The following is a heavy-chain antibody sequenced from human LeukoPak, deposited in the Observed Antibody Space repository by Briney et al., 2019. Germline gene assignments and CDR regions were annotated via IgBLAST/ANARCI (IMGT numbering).Heavy chain of an antibody. V-gene: IGHV3-30*04. CDR1: GFTFSRYG. D-gene: IGHD3-10*01. J-gene: IGHJ6*03. CDR3: ARGQRSDAGWGLYYYYYYIDV. Sequence: GGSLRLSCAASGFTFSRYGMHWVRQAPGKGLEWVTAISYDGSNKYYADSVKGRFTISRDNSKNTLYVQMNSLRAEDTAVYYCARGQRSDAGWGLYYYYYYIDVWGKGTTVTVSS. CDR2: ISYDGSNK.